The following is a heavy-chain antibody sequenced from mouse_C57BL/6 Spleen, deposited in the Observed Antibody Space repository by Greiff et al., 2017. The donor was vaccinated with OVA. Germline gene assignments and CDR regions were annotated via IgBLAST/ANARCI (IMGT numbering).Heavy chain of an antibody. CDR3: ARSGTAQATFDY. CDR1: GYTFTSYW. D-gene: IGHD3-2*02. J-gene: IGHJ2*01. CDR2: IYPGSGST. V-gene: IGHV1-55*01. Sequence: QVQLQQPGAELVKPGASVKMSCKASGYTFTSYWITWVKQRPGQGLEWIGDIYPGSGSTNYNEKFKSKATLTVDTSTSTAYMQLSSLTSEDSAVYYGARSGTAQATFDYWGQGTTLTVSS.